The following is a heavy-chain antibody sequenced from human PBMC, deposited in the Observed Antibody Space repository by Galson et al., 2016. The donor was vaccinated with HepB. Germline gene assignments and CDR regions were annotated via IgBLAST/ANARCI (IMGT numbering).Heavy chain of an antibody. V-gene: IGHV4-4*02. CDR1: GGSISSGHW. Sequence: LSLTCTVSGGSISSGHWWSWVRQSPAKGLEWIGEIFETGKTNYNPSLRSRVTISLDRSRNQFSLYLTSVTAADTAVYYCASTGFGIVGRTRSVVGYWGQGTLVTVSS. J-gene: IGHJ4*02. CDR3: ASTGFGIVGRTRSVVGY. D-gene: IGHD1-26*01. CDR2: IFETGKT.